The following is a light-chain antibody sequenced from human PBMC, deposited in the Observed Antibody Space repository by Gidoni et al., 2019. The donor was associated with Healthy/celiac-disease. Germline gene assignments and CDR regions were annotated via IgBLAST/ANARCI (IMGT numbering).Light chain of an antibody. V-gene: IGKV3-11*01. J-gene: IGKJ5*01. CDR2: DAS. CDR1: QRVSSY. Sequence: DIVLTQSPATLSLSPGEGATLSCRASQRVSSYLAWYQQQPGQAPRLLIYDASNRATGIPARFSGSGSGTYFTLTISSLEPEDFAVYYCQQRSNWPPSITFGQGTRLEIK. CDR3: QQRSNWPPSIT.